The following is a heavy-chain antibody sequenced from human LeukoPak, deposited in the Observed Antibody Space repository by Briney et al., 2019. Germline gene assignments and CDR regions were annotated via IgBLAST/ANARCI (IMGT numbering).Heavy chain of an antibody. CDR1: GFTFSNAR. D-gene: IGHD1-26*01. J-gene: IGHJ4*02. CDR2: IKSKTDGGTT. Sequence: GGSLRLSCAASGFTFSNARMSWVRQAPGKGLDYIGRIKSKTDGGTTDYAAPVKGRFTISRDDSKNTLYLQMNSLRAEYTAVYYCAKDLVVGATGRFDYWGQGTLVTVSS. CDR3: AKDLVVGATGRFDY. V-gene: IGHV3-15*01.